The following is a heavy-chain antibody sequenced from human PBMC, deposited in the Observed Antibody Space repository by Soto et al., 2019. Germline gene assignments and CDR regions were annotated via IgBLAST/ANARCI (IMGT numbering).Heavy chain of an antibody. CDR3: TPDFWRPYYDSIDV. CDR1: AFTFSTYN. J-gene: IGHJ6*03. D-gene: IGHD3-3*01. V-gene: IGHV3-48*01. CDR2: ISSTSSLK. Sequence: GGSLRLSCAASAFTFSTYNMNWVRQSPGKGLEWVSYISSTSSLKLYADSVKGRFTISRDNAKNSLYLQMNNLAAGDTAVYYCTPDFWRPYYDSIDVWGKGTTVTVSS.